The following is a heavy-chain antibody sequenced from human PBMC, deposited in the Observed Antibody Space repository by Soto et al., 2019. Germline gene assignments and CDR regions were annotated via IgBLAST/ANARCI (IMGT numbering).Heavy chain of an antibody. V-gene: IGHV6-1*01. Sequence: SQTLSLTCAISGDSVSSNSVVWNWIRQSPSRGLEWLGRTYYRSKWFYEYAVSVKSRIAINPDTSKNQFSLQLSSVTPEDTAVYYCASYNANSHYALYWGQGTLVTVSS. CDR2: TYYRSKWFY. CDR3: ASYNANSHYALY. CDR1: GDSVSSNSVV. J-gene: IGHJ4*02. D-gene: IGHD2-8*01.